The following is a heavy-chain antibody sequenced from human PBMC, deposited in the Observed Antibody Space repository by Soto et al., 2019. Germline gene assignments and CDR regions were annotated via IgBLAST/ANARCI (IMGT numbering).Heavy chain of an antibody. D-gene: IGHD6-25*01. CDR3: ARWGSGWVAWYFDL. CDR1: GGSISSYY. V-gene: IGHV4-59*01. CDR2: IYYSGST. J-gene: IGHJ2*01. Sequence: QVQLQESGPGLVKPSETLSLTCTVSGGSISSYYWSWIRQPPGKGLEWIGYIYYSGSTNYNPTRTRRVTQSVDTTKNHCSLKLSSVTAADTAVYYCARWGSGWVAWYFDLWGRGTLVTVSS.